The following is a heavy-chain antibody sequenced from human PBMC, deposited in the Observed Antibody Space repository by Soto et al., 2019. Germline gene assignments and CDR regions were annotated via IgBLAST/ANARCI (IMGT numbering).Heavy chain of an antibody. CDR3: ARRAEDTEYFQH. CDR2: IYPGDPDT. D-gene: IGHD6-19*01. Sequence: GESLKISCKCSGYSFTTYWIGWVRQMPGKGLEWMGTIYPGDPDTRYSPSFQGQVTISADKSINTAYLQWSSLRASDTAMYYCARRAEDTEYFQHWGQGTLVTVSS. V-gene: IGHV5-51*01. CDR1: GYSFTTYW. J-gene: IGHJ1*01.